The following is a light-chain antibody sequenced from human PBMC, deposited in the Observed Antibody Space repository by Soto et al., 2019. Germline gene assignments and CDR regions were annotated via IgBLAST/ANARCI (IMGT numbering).Light chain of an antibody. CDR2: EVG. CDR3: SCLSTTSTPMV. V-gene: IGLV2-14*01. CDR1: SSDIGLYNY. J-gene: IGLJ1*01. Sequence: QSALSQPASMSGSPGQSITIPCTGTSSDIGLYNYVSWYQHHPGKAPKLLISEVGIRPSGLSDRFSASKTGNTASLTISGLQPEDEAFYYCSCLSTTSTPMVFGTGTKGTVL.